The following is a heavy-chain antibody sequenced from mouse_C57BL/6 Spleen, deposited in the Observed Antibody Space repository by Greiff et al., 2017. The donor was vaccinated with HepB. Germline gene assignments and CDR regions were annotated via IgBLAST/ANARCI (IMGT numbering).Heavy chain of an antibody. J-gene: IGHJ2*01. V-gene: IGHV1-80*01. CDR1: GYAFSSYW. D-gene: IGHD1-1*01. CDR2: IYPGDGDT. Sequence: QVQLQQSGAELVKPGASVKISCKASGYAFSSYWMNWVKQRPGKGLEWIGQIYPGDGDTNYNGKFKGKATLTADKSSSTAYMQLSSLTSEDSAVYFCARESLYYGSSFDDWGQGTTLTVSS. CDR3: ARESLYYGSSFDD.